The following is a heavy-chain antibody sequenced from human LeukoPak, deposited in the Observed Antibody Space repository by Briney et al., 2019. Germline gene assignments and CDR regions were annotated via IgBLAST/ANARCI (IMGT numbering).Heavy chain of an antibody. V-gene: IGHV3-53*01. J-gene: IGHJ4*02. CDR1: AFTVSKNY. CDR2: IDSGVTT. D-gene: IGHD1-1*01. CDR3: ARERRGTTYYFDY. Sequence: PGGSLRLSCAASAFTVSKNYMTWVRQAPGKGLEWVSLIDSGVTTYYADSVKGRFTISRDKSKNTLYLQMNSLRAEDTAVYYCARERRGTTYYFDYWGQGTLVTVSS.